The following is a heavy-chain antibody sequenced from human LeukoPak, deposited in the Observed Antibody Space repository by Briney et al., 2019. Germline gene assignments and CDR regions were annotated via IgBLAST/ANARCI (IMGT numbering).Heavy chain of an antibody. D-gene: IGHD3-22*01. CDR1: GYTFTSYD. Sequence: ASVKVSCKASGYTFTSYDINWVRQATGQGLEWMGRMNPNSGNTGYAQKFQGRVTMTRNTSISTAYMGLSSLRSEDTAVYYCARGVGSGYSLDYWGQGTLVTVSS. J-gene: IGHJ4*02. V-gene: IGHV1-8*01. CDR2: MNPNSGNT. CDR3: ARGVGSGYSLDY.